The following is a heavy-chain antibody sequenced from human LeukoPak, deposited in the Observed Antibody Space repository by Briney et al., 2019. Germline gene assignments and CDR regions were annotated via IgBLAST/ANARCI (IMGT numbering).Heavy chain of an antibody. CDR1: GGSFSGYY. CDR2: TNHSGST. V-gene: IGHV4-34*01. J-gene: IGHJ4*02. Sequence: SETLSLTCAVYGGSFSGYYWSWIRQPPGKGLEWIGETNHSGSTNYNPSLKSRVTISVETSKNQFSLKLSSVTAADTAVYYCARGPPYDLWSRTTQGGQGTLVTVSS. D-gene: IGHD3-3*01. CDR3: ARGPPYDLWSRTTQ.